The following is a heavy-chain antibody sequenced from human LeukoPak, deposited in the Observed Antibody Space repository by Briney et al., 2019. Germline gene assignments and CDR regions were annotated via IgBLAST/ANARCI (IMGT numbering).Heavy chain of an antibody. CDR1: GFTVSSNY. CDR3: AREMEDKSFSFGELRKNYYYYMDV. D-gene: IGHD3-10*01. CDR2: INHSGST. V-gene: IGHV4-34*01. Sequence: PGGSLRLSCAASGFTVSSNYMSWVRQPPGKGLEWIGEINHSGSTNYNPSLKSRVTISVDTSKNQFSLKLSSVTAADTAVYYCAREMEDKSFSFGELRKNYYYYMDVWGKGTTVTVSS. J-gene: IGHJ6*03.